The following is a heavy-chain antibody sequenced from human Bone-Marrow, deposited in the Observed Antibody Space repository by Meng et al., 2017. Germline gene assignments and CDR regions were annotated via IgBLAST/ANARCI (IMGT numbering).Heavy chain of an antibody. D-gene: IGHD3-9*01. J-gene: IGHJ6*02. CDR1: GYTFSTCG. Sequence: ASVKVFCKASGYTFSTCGITWVRQAPGQGLEWMGWISGYNGNTNYAQKPQGRVSMTTDTSTSTAYKGLRSMRSDDTAVYYCARDGFDWFTDYYYYGMDVWGQGTTVTVSS. V-gene: IGHV1-18*04. CDR3: ARDGFDWFTDYYYYGMDV. CDR2: ISGYNGNT.